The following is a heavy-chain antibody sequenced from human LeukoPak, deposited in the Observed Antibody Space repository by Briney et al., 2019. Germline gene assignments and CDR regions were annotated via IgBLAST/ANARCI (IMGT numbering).Heavy chain of an antibody. Sequence: ASVKVSCKASGYTFTDYYMHWVRQAPGQGLEWMGWINPNRGGTNFVQNFQGRVTMTRDTSISTAYMELSRLRSYDTAVYYCARYGSWFDPWGQGTLVTVSS. CDR1: GYTFTDYY. D-gene: IGHD4-17*01. V-gene: IGHV1-2*02. CDR2: INPNRGGT. CDR3: ARYGSWFDP. J-gene: IGHJ5*02.